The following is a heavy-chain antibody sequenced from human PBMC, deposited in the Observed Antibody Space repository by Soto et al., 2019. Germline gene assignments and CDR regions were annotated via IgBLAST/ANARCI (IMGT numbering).Heavy chain of an antibody. J-gene: IGHJ5*02. CDR1: GGSISSGGYS. D-gene: IGHD2-8*01. V-gene: IGHV4-30-2*01. CDR2: IYHSGST. CDR3: ARGPLDIVLMVYAYNWFDP. Sequence: SETLSLTCAVSGGSISSGGYSWSWIRQPPGKGLEWIGYIYHSGSTYYNPSLKSRVTISVDRSKDQFSLKLSSVTAADTAVYYCARGPLDIVLMVYAYNWFDPWGQGTLVTVSS.